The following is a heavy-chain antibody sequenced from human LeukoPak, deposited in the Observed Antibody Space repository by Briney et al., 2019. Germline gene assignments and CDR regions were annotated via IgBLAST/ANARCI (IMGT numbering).Heavy chain of an antibody. V-gene: IGHV3-23*01. J-gene: IGHJ4*02. CDR2: ISGSGGST. CDR3: AQWLVPLGNFDY. CDR1: GFTFSSYA. D-gene: IGHD6-19*01. Sequence: GGSLRLSCAASGFTFSSYAMSWVRQAPGKGLEWVSAISGSGGSTYYADSVKGRFTIPRDNSKNTLYLQMNSLRAEDTAVYYCAQWLVPLGNFDYWGQGTLVTVSS.